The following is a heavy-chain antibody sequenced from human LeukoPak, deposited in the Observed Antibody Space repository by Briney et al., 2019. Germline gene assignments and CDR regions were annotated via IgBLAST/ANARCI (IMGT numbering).Heavy chain of an antibody. V-gene: IGHV1-3*04. D-gene: IGHD2/OR15-2a*01. Sequence: GASVKVSCKASGYSFTNYAFHWVRQAPGQSLEWMGWIHTGNGFTRYSQKFRGRVTITRDTSASTAYMELSSLGSEDTAVYYCARSEYDLQGSSARWPDYWGQGALVTVSS. CDR1: GYSFTNYA. J-gene: IGHJ4*02. CDR3: ARSEYDLQGSSARWPDY. CDR2: IHTGNGFT.